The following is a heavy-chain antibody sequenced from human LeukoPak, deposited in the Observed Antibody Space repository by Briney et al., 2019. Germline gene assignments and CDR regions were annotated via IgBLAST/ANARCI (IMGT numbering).Heavy chain of an antibody. D-gene: IGHD3-10*01. Sequence: PSETLSLTCSVSGGSISSGDYYWTWIRQPPGKGLEWIGYIYNSGSTYYNPSLKSRVTISVDTSKNQFSLKLSSVTAADTAVYYCARVRDSGFDYWGQGTLVTVSS. CDR1: GGSISSGDYY. J-gene: IGHJ4*02. CDR3: ARVRDSGFDY. CDR2: IYNSGST. V-gene: IGHV4-30-4*08.